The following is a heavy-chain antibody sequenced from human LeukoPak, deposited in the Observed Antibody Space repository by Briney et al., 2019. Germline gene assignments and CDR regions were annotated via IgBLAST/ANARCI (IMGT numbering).Heavy chain of an antibody. V-gene: IGHV4-4*07. CDR2: IFTSGST. CDR3: ARRDDCSGGSCKLGY. CDR1: GGSINHHY. J-gene: IGHJ4*02. D-gene: IGHD2-15*01. Sequence: SETLSLTCTVSGGSINHHYWSWIRQPAGKGLEWIGRIFTSGSTDYNPSLKSRVTMSVDTSKNQLSLKLTSVTAADTAVYYCARRDDCSGGSCKLGYWGQGTLVTVSS.